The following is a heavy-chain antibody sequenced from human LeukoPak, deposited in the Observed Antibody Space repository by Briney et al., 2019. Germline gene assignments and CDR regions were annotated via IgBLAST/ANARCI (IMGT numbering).Heavy chain of an antibody. CDR1: GFTFSSYS. J-gene: IGHJ3*02. V-gene: IGHV3-48*01. D-gene: IGHD4-17*01. Sequence: GSLRLSCAASGFTFSSYSMNRVRQAPGKGLEWVSYISSSSSTIYYADSVKGRFTISRDNSKNTLYLQMNSLRAEDTAVYYCAKDVTTVTSDAFDIWGQGTMVTVSS. CDR3: AKDVTTVTSDAFDI. CDR2: ISSSSSTI.